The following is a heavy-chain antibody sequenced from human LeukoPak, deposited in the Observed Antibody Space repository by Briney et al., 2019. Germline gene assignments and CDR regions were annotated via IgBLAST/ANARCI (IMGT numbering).Heavy chain of an antibody. Sequence: ASVKVSCKAFGHTLKDLSIHWVRQAPGKGLEWLGGFDPEDDERMYAPKFQGRVTVNEDNSIDTAYMELTSLSSDDTGVYYCSAETAGNYWGEGTLVTVSS. CDR3: SAETAGNY. CDR2: FDPEDDER. V-gene: IGHV1-24*01. J-gene: IGHJ4*02. CDR1: GHTLKDLS.